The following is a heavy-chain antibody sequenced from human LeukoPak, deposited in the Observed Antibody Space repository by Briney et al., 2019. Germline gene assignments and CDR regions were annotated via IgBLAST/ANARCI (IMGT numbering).Heavy chain of an antibody. CDR3: AKVFTGYSGYVGEYYYYMDV. J-gene: IGHJ6*03. Sequence: GGSLRLSCAASGFTFSSYSMNWVRQAPGKGLEWVSSISSSSSYIYYADSVKGRFTISRDNSKNTLCLQMNSLRAEDTAVYYCAKVFTGYSGYVGEYYYYMDVWGKGTTVTISS. V-gene: IGHV3-21*01. CDR1: GFTFSSYS. D-gene: IGHD5-12*01. CDR2: ISSSSSYI.